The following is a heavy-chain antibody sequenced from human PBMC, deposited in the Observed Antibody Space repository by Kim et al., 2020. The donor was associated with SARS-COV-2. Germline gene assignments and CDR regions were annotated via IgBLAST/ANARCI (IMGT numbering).Heavy chain of an antibody. Sequence: NSAQKFQGRAAITADKSTSTAYMELSSLRSEDTAVYYCAGGEVRTYYYDTWGQGTLVTVSS. CDR3: AGGEVRTYYYDT. J-gene: IGHJ5*02. V-gene: IGHV1-69*04. D-gene: IGHD3-22*01.